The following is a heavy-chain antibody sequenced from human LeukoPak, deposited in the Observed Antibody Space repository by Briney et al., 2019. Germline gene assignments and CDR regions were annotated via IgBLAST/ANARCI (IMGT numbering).Heavy chain of an antibody. Sequence: SETLSLTCTVSGGSISSSSYYWGWIRPPPGKGLEWIGSIYYSGSTYYNPSLKSRVTISVDTSKNQFSLKLSSVTAADTAVYYCARHIPMVQGVTTDSEYYFDYWGQGTLVTVSS. CDR2: IYYSGST. J-gene: IGHJ4*02. CDR1: GGSISSSSYY. CDR3: ARHIPMVQGVTTDSEYYFDY. V-gene: IGHV4-39*01. D-gene: IGHD3-10*01.